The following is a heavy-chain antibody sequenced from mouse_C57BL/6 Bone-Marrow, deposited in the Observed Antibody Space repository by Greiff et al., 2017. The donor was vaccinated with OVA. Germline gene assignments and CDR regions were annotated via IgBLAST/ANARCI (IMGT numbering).Heavy chain of an antibody. J-gene: IGHJ4*01. D-gene: IGHD2-4*01. CDR2: IYPGSGNT. CDR3: ARSYDYGYAMDY. Sequence: VQLQQSGAELVRPGASVKLSCKASGYTFTDYYINWVKQRPGQGLEWIARIYPGSGNTYYNEKFKGKATLTADKSSSTAYMQLSSLTSEDSAVYFCARSYDYGYAMDYWGQGTSVTVSS. V-gene: IGHV1-76*01. CDR1: GYTFTDYY.